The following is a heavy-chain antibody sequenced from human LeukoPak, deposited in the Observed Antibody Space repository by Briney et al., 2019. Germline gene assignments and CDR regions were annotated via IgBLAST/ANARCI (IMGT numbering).Heavy chain of an antibody. CDR1: GFTFSSYS. V-gene: IGHV3-21*01. Sequence: SGGSLRLSCAASGFTFSSYSMNWVRQAPGKGLEWVSSISSSSSYIYYADSVKGRFTISRDNAKNSLYLQMNSLRAEDTAVYYCARLGEPRNFDYWGQGTLVTVSS. CDR2: ISSSSSYI. D-gene: IGHD1-14*01. CDR3: ARLGEPRNFDY. J-gene: IGHJ4*02.